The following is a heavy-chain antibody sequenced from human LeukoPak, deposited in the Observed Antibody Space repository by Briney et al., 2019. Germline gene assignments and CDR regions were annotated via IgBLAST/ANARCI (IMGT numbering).Heavy chain of an antibody. V-gene: IGHV4-61*01. D-gene: IGHD3-10*01. J-gene: IGHJ5*02. CDR2: IYYNGSA. CDR1: GGSVSSGSYY. Sequence: SETLSLTCTVSGGSVSSGSYYWSWIRQPPGKGLEWIGYIYYNGSANYNPSLKSRVTISVDTSKNQFSLKLSFVTAADTAVYYCARDVSTMVRGVIITNSWFDPWGQGTLVTVSS. CDR3: ARDVSTMVRGVIITNSWFDP.